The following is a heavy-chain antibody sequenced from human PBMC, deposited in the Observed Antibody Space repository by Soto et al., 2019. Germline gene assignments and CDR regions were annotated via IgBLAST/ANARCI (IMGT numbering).Heavy chain of an antibody. D-gene: IGHD6-19*01. Sequence: QVQLVESGGGVVQPGRSLRLSCAASGFTFSSYGMHWVRRAPGKGLEWVAVISDDGSNKYYPDSVKGRFTISRDNSKNTLYLQMNSLRAEDTSVYYCAKDSGYSSGWYFDYWGQGTLVTVSS. J-gene: IGHJ4*02. V-gene: IGHV3-30*18. CDR1: GFTFSSYG. CDR2: ISDDGSNK. CDR3: AKDSGYSSGWYFDY.